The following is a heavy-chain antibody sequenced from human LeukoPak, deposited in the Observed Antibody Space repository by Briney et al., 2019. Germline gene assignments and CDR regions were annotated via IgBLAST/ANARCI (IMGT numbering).Heavy chain of an antibody. CDR3: ARGGSPYYYYYLDV. CDR2: IIPIFSTA. Sequence: SVKVSCKASGGTFSSYAISWVRQAPGQGLEWMGGIIPIFSTANYAQKFQGRVTITTDESTSTAYMELSSLRSEDTAVYYCARGGSPYYYYYLDVWGKGTTVTVSS. J-gene: IGHJ6*03. CDR1: GGTFSSYA. V-gene: IGHV1-69*05.